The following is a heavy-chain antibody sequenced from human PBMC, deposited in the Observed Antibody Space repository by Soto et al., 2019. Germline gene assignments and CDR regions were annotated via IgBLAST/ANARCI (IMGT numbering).Heavy chain of an antibody. CDR3: ATRNGYFEY. CDR2: ITATGDRT. D-gene: IGHD1-1*01. CDR1: GFGFGTYS. J-gene: IGHJ4*02. V-gene: IGHV3-23*01. Sequence: AGSLRHSCADAGFGFGTYSISWVRQTPGKGLEWVSAITATGDRTYYADSVTGRFTISRDNSKKTHDLQMTSLRAEDTAMYYCATRNGYFEYWGQGTPVTVSS.